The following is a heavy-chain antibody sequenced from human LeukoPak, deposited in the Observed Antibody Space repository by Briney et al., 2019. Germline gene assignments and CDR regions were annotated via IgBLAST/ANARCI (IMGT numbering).Heavy chain of an antibody. V-gene: IGHV1-69*01. CDR3: ARDSLGELLEPPYYYYGMDV. D-gene: IGHD3-10*01. CDR2: IIPIFGTA. CDR1: GGTFSSYA. J-gene: IGHJ6*04. Sequence: ASVKVSCKASGGTFSSYAISWVRHAPGQGLEWMGGIIPIFGTANYAQKFQGRVTITADESTSTAYMEPSSLRSEDTAVYYCARDSLGELLEPPYYYYGMDVWGKGTTVTVSS.